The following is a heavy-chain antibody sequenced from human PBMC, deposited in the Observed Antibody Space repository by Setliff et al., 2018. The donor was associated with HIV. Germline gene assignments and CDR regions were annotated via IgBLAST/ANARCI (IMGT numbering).Heavy chain of an antibody. D-gene: IGHD3-22*01. CDR3: VRVGPWYYARSGYLASWDY. Sequence: SVKVSCKASGFTFNHYALSWVRQAPGQRPGWMGGTNPQSDIANYAQRFQGRVTITADHSTTTTYMELTSLRADDTAVYYCVRVGPWYYARSGYLASWDYWGQGTLVTVSS. CDR1: GFTFNHYA. CDR2: TNPQSDIA. J-gene: IGHJ4*02. V-gene: IGHV1-69*10.